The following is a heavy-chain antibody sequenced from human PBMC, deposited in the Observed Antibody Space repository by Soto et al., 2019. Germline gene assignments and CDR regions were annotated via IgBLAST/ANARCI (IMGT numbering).Heavy chain of an antibody. CDR3: AGGSGSYYRSRPTALFDAFEI. V-gene: IGHV1-69*13. Sequence: SVKVSCKASGGTFSSYAISWVRQAPVQGLEWMGWIIPIFGTANYAQKFQGRVTITADESTSKAYMGLSSLRSEDTAVYYCAGGSGSYYRSRPTALFDAFEIWGPGTMVTISS. J-gene: IGHJ3*02. CDR1: GGTFSSYA. D-gene: IGHD3-10*01. CDR2: IIPIFGTA.